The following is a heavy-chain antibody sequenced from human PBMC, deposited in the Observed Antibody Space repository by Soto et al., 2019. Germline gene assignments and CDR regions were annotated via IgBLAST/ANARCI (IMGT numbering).Heavy chain of an antibody. CDR3: AKTGGSSYSAVDY. V-gene: IGHV3-33*06. Sequence: PGGSLRLSCAASGFTFSSYGMHWVRQAPGKGLEWVSAISYSASNTYYADSVKGRFTISRDNSKNTLYLQMNSLRAEDTAVYYCAKTGGSSYSAVDYWGQGTLVTVSS. J-gene: IGHJ4*02. CDR2: ISYSASNT. D-gene: IGHD2-15*01. CDR1: GFTFSSYG.